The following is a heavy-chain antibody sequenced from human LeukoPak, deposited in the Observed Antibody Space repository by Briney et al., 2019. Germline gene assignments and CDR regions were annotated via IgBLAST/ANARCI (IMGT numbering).Heavy chain of an antibody. V-gene: IGHV3-64D*06. CDR1: GFTFSSHA. CDR2: ISGNGDST. D-gene: IGHD2-2*01. CDR3: VKDRYCSSTTCYANFDS. Sequence: GGSLTLSCSASGFTFSSHAMHWVRQAPGKGLEYGSVISGNGDSTYYVDSVRGRFTISRDNSKNTLYLQMSSLRAEDTAVYYCVKDRYCSSTTCYANFDSWGQGTLVTVSS. J-gene: IGHJ4*02.